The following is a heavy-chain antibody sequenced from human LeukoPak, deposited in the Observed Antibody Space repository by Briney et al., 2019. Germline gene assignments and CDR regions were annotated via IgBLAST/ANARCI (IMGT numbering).Heavy chain of an antibody. Sequence: GGSLRLSCAASGFSFSDYYMTWVRQAPARGLEWVSYINGRSSNIYYADTVKGRFTISRDNPKNSLYLHMNSLRVDDTAGYYCSRRVGANSDHWGQGSLVTVAS. CDR3: SRRVGANSDH. D-gene: IGHD3-3*01. CDR2: INGRSSNI. V-gene: IGHV3-11*01. J-gene: IGHJ1*01. CDR1: GFSFSDYY.